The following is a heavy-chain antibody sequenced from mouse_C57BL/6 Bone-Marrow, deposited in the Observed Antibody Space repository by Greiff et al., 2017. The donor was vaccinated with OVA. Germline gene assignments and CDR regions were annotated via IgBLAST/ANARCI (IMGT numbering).Heavy chain of an antibody. CDR3: ARERDGNYCYFDY. CDR1: GYTFTSYW. V-gene: IGHV1-61*01. J-gene: IGHJ2*01. Sequence: VQLQQPGAELVRPGSSVKLSCKASGYTFTSYWMDWVKQRPGQGLECIGNIYPSDSETHYNQKFKDKATLTVDKSSSTAYMQLSSLTSEDSAVYYCARERDGNYCYFDYWGQGTTLTVSA. D-gene: IGHD2-1*01. CDR2: IYPSDSET.